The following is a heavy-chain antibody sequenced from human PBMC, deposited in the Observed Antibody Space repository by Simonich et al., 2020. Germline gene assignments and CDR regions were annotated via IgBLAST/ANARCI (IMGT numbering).Heavy chain of an antibody. Sequence: GGGLVQPGGSLRLSCAASGFTFSSYAMSWVRQAPGKGLEWVSASSGSGGSTYYADSVKGRFTISRDNSKNTLYLQMNSRRAEDTAVYYCAKDLGERITMIVVVIDAFDIWGQGTMVTVSS. V-gene: IGHV3-23*01. D-gene: IGHD3-22*01. CDR3: AKDLGERITMIVVVIDAFDI. CDR2: SSGSGGST. J-gene: IGHJ3*02. CDR1: GFTFSSYA.